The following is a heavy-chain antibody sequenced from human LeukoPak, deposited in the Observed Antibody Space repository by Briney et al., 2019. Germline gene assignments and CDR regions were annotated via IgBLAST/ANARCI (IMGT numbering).Heavy chain of an antibody. CDR2: ISYDGSNK. J-gene: IGHJ4*02. V-gene: IGHV3-30*03. Sequence: PGRSLRLSCAASGFTFSSYGMHWVRQAPGKGLEWVAVISYDGSNKYYADSVKGRFTISRDNSKNTLYLQMNSLRAEDTAVYYCARDSGSYRIFDYWGQGTLVTVSS. D-gene: IGHD1-26*01. CDR1: GFTFSSYG. CDR3: ARDSGSYRIFDY.